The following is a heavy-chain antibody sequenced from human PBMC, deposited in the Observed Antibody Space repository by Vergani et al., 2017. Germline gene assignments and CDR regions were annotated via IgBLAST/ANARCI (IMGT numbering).Heavy chain of an antibody. Sequence: QVQLVQSGAEVKKPGSSVKVSCKSSGGTFSNHVLAWVRQAPGQGLEWMGGILPLFGTPTYAQRFQGRVTITADESTTTAYMELTSLTPADTAVYYCAREPPLTGFFDYWGQGTLVTVSS. J-gene: IGHJ4*02. CDR3: AREPPLTGFFDY. V-gene: IGHV1-69*01. CDR1: GGTFSNHV. D-gene: IGHD3-9*01. CDR2: ILPLFGTP.